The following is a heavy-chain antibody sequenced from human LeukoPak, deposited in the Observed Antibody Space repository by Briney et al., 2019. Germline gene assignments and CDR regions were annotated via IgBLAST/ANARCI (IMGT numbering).Heavy chain of an antibody. CDR1: GFTFSDYY. Sequence: GGSLRLSCAASGFTFSDYYMSWIRQAPGKGLEWVSSISSSSSYIYYADSVKGRFTISRDNAKNSLYLQMNSLRAEDTAVYYCARDAIPAAGKGAFDIWGQGTMVTVSS. V-gene: IGHV3-11*06. D-gene: IGHD6-13*01. CDR2: ISSSSSYI. CDR3: ARDAIPAAGKGAFDI. J-gene: IGHJ3*02.